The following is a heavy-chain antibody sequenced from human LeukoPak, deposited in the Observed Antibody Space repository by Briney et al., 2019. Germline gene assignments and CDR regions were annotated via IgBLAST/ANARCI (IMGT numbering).Heavy chain of an antibody. CDR2: ISGSGGST. CDR1: GFTFSSYA. V-gene: IGHV3-23*01. D-gene: IGHD4/OR15-4a*01. Sequence: PGGSLRLSCAASGFTFSSYAMSWVRQAPGKGLEWVSTISGSGGSTYYADSVKGRFTISRDNSKNTLYLQMNSLRAEDTAVYYCAKVGVLTFGFDYWGQGTLVTVSS. CDR3: AKVGVLTFGFDY. J-gene: IGHJ4*02.